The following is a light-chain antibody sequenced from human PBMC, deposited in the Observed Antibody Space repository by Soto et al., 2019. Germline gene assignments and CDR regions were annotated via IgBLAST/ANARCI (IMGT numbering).Light chain of an antibody. J-gene: IGLJ1*01. Sequence: QSALTQPRSVSGSPGQSVTISCTGTSSDVGTYNYVSWYQQHPGKAPKVMIYDVSERPSGVPDRFSGSMSGNTASLTISGLQAEDDADYYCCSYAGSPRYVFGTGTKVTVL. CDR2: DVS. CDR3: CSYAGSPRYV. CDR1: SSDVGTYNY. V-gene: IGLV2-11*01.